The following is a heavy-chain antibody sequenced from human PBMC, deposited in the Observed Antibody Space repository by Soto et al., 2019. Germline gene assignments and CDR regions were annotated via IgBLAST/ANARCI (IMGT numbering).Heavy chain of an antibody. CDR3: AKGRDIVVVVALDY. Sequence: EVQRLESGGGVLQPGGSLRLSCAASGFTFSSYAMSWVRQAPGKGLEWVSAISGSGGSTYYADSVKGRFTISRDNSKNPLYLQMNSLRAEDTAVYYCAKGRDIVVVVALDYWGQGTLVTVSS. CDR2: ISGSGGST. CDR1: GFTFSSYA. D-gene: IGHD2-15*01. V-gene: IGHV3-23*01. J-gene: IGHJ4*02.